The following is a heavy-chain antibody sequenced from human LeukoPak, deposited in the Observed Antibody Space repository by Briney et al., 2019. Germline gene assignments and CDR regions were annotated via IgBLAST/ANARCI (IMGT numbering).Heavy chain of an antibody. J-gene: IGHJ4*02. CDR1: GFTFSSYA. D-gene: IGHD3-3*01. CDR2: ISGSGGST. V-gene: IGHV3-23*01. Sequence: GGSLRLSCAASGFTFSSYAMSWVRQAPGKGLEWVSAISGSGGSTYYADSVKGRFTISRDNSKNTLYLQMNSLRAEDTAVYYCAKVTDFWSGYYTKARPYYFDYWGQGTLVTVSS. CDR3: AKVTDFWSGYYTKARPYYFDY.